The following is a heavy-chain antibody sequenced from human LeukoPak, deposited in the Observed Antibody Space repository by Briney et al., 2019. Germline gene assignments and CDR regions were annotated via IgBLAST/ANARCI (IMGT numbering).Heavy chain of an antibody. CDR3: ARGTQDDYVWGSYRHSWFDP. Sequence: GGSLRLSCAASGFTIASETMNWVRQAPGKGLEWVSSISSSSTYIYYADSVRGRFTISRDNAKNLIFLQMNSLRVEDTALYYCARGTQDDYVWGSYRHSWFDPWGQGILVTVSS. V-gene: IGHV3-21*01. J-gene: IGHJ5*02. CDR1: GFTIASET. D-gene: IGHD3-16*02. CDR2: ISSSSTYI.